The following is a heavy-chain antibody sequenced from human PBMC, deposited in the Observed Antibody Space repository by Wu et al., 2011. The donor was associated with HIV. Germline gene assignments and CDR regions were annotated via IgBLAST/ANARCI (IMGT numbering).Heavy chain of an antibody. CDR2: ISPYNGNT. CDR3: AREYDSSGYWSSEVWFDP. CDR1: GYTFTSYG. D-gene: IGHD3-22*01. Sequence: QVQLVQSGAEVKKPGASVKVSCKASGYTFTSYGFSWVRQAPGQGLEWMGWISPYNGNTKYAQKLQGRLTMTTDSSTSTAYMELRSLRSDDTAVYYXAREYDSSGYWSSEVWFDPWGQGTLVTVSS. V-gene: IGHV1-18*01. J-gene: IGHJ5*02.